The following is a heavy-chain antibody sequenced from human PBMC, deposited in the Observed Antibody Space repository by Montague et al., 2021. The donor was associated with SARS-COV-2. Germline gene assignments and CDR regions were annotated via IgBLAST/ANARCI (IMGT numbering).Heavy chain of an antibody. CDR1: GGSISRGYYY. V-gene: IGHV4-61*02. CDR3: ARGVDTGVVTVTGGFDS. CDR2: TDRSGSP. D-gene: IGHD5-18*01. Sequence: TLSLTCTVSGGSISRGYYYWSWIWLPAGKGLEWIGRTDRSGSPNYNPSLESRVVLSVDTSRNQFSMKMTSVTAADTAMYYCARGVDTGVVTVTGGFDSWGQGTLVIVSS. J-gene: IGHJ4*02.